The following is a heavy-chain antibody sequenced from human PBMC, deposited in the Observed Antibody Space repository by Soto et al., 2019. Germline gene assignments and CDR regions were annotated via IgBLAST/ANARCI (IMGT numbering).Heavy chain of an antibody. CDR3: ARDLAALRYFDWLPDYYYDGMDV. D-gene: IGHD3-9*01. CDR2: TYYRSKWYN. Sequence: SRTLSLTCAMSGDSVSSNSAASDWIRHCPSRGLEWLGRTYYRSKWYNDYAVSVNSRITINPDTSKNQFSLQLNSVTTEDTAVYYCARDLAALRYFDWLPDYYYDGMDVWGQGTTVTVSS. J-gene: IGHJ6*02. V-gene: IGHV6-1*01. CDR1: GDSVSSNSAA.